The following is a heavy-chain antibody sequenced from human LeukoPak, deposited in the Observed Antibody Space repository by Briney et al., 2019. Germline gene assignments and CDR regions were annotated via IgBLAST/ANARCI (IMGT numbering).Heavy chain of an antibody. CDR3: ARAYSSSWYWNWFDP. V-gene: IGHV4-38-2*02. CDR2: IYHSGNT. J-gene: IGHJ5*02. Sequence: SETLSLTCTVSGYSISSGYYWGWIRQPPGKGLEWSGNIYHSGNTYYNPSLKSRVTVSMDTSKNQFSLKLNSVTAADTAFYYCARAYSSSWYWNWFDPWGQGTLVTVSS. D-gene: IGHD6-13*01. CDR1: GYSISSGYY.